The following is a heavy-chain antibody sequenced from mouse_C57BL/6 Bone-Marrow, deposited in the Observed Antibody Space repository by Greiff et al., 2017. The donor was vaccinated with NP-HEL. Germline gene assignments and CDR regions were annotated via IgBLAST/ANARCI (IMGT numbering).Heavy chain of an antibody. CDR3: ARFGYDYDGSFAY. V-gene: IGHV1-54*01. D-gene: IGHD2-4*01. CDR1: GYAFTNYL. Sequence: VQLQQSGAELVRPGTSVKVSCKASGYAFTNYLIEWVKQRPGQGLEWIGVINPGSGGTTYNEKFKGKATLTADKSSSTAYMQLSSLTSEDSAVYFCARFGYDYDGSFAYWGQGTLVTVSA. CDR2: INPGSGGT. J-gene: IGHJ3*01.